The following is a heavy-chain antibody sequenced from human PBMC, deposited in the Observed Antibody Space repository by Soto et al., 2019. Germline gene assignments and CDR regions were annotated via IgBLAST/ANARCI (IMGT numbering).Heavy chain of an antibody. V-gene: IGHV4-59*12. CDR1: SGSITGYF. CDR2: IYYAGNT. Sequence: SETLSLTCTVSSGSITGYFWSWIRQPPGRGLEWIGYIYYAGNTLYTPSLKSRVTISVDTSKNQFSLKLSSVTAADTAMYYCARRSEYHYGSGKYYRLDVWGQGTKLTVS. D-gene: IGHD3-10*01. CDR3: ARRSEYHYGSGKYYRLDV. J-gene: IGHJ6*02.